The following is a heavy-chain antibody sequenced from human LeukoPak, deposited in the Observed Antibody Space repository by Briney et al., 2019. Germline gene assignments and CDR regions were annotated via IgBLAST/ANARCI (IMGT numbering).Heavy chain of an antibody. CDR2: IKGDGSEK. J-gene: IGHJ3*01. CDR3: ARDHYFAFDV. D-gene: IGHD1-26*01. Sequence: QSGGSLRLSCAASGFTFSTYWMSWVRQAPGKGLEWVANIKGDGSEKYYVDSVKGRLTISRDNAKDSLYLQMNSLRAEDTAVYYCARDHYFAFDVWGQGTMVTVSS. CDR1: GFTFSTYW. V-gene: IGHV3-7*01.